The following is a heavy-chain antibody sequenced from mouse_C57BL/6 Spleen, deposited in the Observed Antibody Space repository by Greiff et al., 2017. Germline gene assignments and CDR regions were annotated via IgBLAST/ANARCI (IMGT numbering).Heavy chain of an antibody. CDR1: GYTFTSYW. CDR3: ARSTVVDY. J-gene: IGHJ2*01. D-gene: IGHD1-1*01. CDR2: IYPGSGST. V-gene: IGHV1-55*01. Sequence: QVQLQQPGAELVKPGASVKMSCKASGYTFTSYWIPWVKQRPGQGLEWIGDIYPGSGSTTYNEKFKSKATLTVDKSSSTAYMQLSSLTSEYSAVYYCARSTVVDYWGQGTTLTVSS.